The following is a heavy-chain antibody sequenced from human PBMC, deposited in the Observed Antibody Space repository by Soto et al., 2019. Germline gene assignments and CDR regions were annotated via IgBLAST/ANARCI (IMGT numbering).Heavy chain of an antibody. J-gene: IGHJ4*02. D-gene: IGHD2-15*01. CDR3: AREGYCSGGSCYSRTLDY. CDR2: INHSGST. Sequence: TLSLPRAGYGGFFSGYYRGRVRPPPGKGLEWIGEINHSGSTNYNPSLKSRVTISVDTSKNQFSLKLSSVTAADTAVYYCAREGYCSGGSCYSRTLDYWGQGTLVTVSS. V-gene: IGHV4-34*01. CDR1: GGFFSGYY.